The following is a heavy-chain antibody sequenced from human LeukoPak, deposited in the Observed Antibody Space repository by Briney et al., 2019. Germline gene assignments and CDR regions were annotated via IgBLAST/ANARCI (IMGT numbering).Heavy chain of an antibody. V-gene: IGHV3-53*04. J-gene: IGHJ3*02. D-gene: IGHD3-22*01. Sequence: GGSLRLSCAASGFTVSSNYMSWVRQAPGKGLEWVSVIYSGGSTYYADSVKGRFTISRHNSKNTLYLQMNSLRAEDTAVYYCVREPPHSYYDSSGYSYAFDIWGQGTMVTVSS. CDR2: IYSGGST. CDR3: VREPPHSYYDSSGYSYAFDI. CDR1: GFTVSSNY.